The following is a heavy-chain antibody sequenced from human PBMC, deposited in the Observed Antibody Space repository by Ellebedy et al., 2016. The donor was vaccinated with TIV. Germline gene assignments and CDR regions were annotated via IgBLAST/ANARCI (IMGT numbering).Heavy chain of an antibody. CDR3: ARGMWKQLWYGPDRGGYYFDY. V-gene: IGHV4-34*01. J-gene: IGHJ4*02. D-gene: IGHD5-18*01. Sequence: SQTLSLTCAVYGGSFSGYYWSWIRQPPGKGLEWIGEINHSGSTNYNPSLKSRFTISVDTSKNQFSLKLSSVTAADTAVYYCARGMWKQLWYGPDRGGYYFDYWGQGTLVTVSS. CDR2: INHSGST. CDR1: GGSFSGYY.